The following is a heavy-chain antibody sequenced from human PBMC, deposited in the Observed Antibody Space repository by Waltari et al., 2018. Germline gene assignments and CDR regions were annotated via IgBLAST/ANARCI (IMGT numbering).Heavy chain of an antibody. CDR2: VVPVFGSA. CDR1: AGTFTDHD. CDR3: GRDRYHEIWGKRGGFHFYGMYV. D-gene: IGHD3-16*01. V-gene: IGHV1-69*18. Sequence: QAQLVQSGAEVRKPGSSVKVSCKVPAGTFTDHDLSWVRHAPGQGLEWMGMVVPVFGSAKYAEKFQDRLTIPADESTSTAYMELSGLTSDDTAFYFCGRDRYHEIWGKRGGFHFYGMYVWGQGTTVSV. J-gene: IGHJ6*02.